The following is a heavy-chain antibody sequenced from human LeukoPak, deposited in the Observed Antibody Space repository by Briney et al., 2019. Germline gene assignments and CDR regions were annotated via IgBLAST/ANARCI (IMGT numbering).Heavy chain of an antibody. J-gene: IGHJ3*02. D-gene: IGHD3-22*01. V-gene: IGHV4-39*02. CDR1: GGSIISNNHY. CDR3: AREVEYYDSSGYRPHAFDI. CDR2: ISYSGGN. Sequence: PSETLSLTCTVSGGSIISNNHYWGWTRQPPGKGLEWFGSISYSGGNAYNPSLRSRVTISVDTSKNQFSLKVNSVTAADTAVYYCAREVEYYDSSGYRPHAFDIWGQGTLVTVSA.